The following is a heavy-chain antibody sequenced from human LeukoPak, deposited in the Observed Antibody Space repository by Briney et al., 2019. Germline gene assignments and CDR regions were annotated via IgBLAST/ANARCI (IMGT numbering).Heavy chain of an antibody. CDR3: ANAAFYYTSGTYV. V-gene: IGHV3-23*01. CDR2: IGGSGDKT. Sequence: GGSLRLSCGASGFIFDAHDMHWVHQAPGKGLEWVSSIGGSGDKTYYADSVKGRFTISRDNSKNTLYLQMNSLRAEDTAIYYCANAAFYYTSGTYVWGQGTLVTVSS. J-gene: IGHJ4*02. CDR1: GFIFDAHD. D-gene: IGHD3-10*01.